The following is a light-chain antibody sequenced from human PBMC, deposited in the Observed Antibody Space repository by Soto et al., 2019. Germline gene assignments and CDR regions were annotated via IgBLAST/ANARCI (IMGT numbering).Light chain of an antibody. J-gene: IGKJ5*01. V-gene: IGKV1-27*01. CDR2: AAS. CDR3: QKYSSVIT. CDR1: QGISNF. Sequence: DIQMTQSPSSLSASVGDRVTITCRASQGISNFLAWYQQKPGKVPKLLISAASTLQSGVPSRFSGSRPGTDFTLTITSLQPEDVSTYYCQKYSSVITFGQGTRLEIK.